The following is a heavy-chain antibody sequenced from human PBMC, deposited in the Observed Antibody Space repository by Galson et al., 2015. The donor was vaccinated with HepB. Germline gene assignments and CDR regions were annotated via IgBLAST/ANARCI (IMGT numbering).Heavy chain of an antibody. Sequence: SLRLSCATSGFTFSTYWMHWVRHAPGEGLVWVSRMNNDGSTINYADSVKGRFTISRDNAKNTLYLQMNSLRAEDTAVYYCTRAGSYRFDYWGQGALVTVSS. D-gene: IGHD3-10*01. CDR3: TRAGSYRFDY. J-gene: IGHJ4*02. V-gene: IGHV3-74*01. CDR2: MNNDGSTI. CDR1: GFTFSTYW.